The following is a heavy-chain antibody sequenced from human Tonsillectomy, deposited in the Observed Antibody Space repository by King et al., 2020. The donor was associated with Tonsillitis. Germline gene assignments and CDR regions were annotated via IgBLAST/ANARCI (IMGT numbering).Heavy chain of an antibody. CDR2: ISDYNGKT. V-gene: IGHV1-18*01. CDR3: ARDQGQLAVEGDLDY. CDR1: GYTFASYG. D-gene: IGHD6-13*01. Sequence: VQLVQSGAEVKRPGASVRVSCTASGYTFASYGISWVRQAPGQGLEWMGWISDYNGKTNYAQNLQGRVTMTTDTSTNTAYMELRSLRSDDTAVYYCARDQGQLAVEGDLDYWGQGTLVTVSS. J-gene: IGHJ4*02.